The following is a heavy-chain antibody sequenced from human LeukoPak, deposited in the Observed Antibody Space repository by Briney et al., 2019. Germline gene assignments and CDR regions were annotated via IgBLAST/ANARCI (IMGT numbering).Heavy chain of an antibody. J-gene: IGHJ4*02. CDR2: IYYSGST. D-gene: IGHD3-10*01. CDR3: ARGVLWFGELSLGY. CDR1: GGSISSGDYY. Sequence: PSETLSLTCTVSGGSISSGDYYWSWIRQPPGKGLEWIGYIYYSGSTYYNPSLKSRVTISVDTSKNQFSLKLSSVTAADTAVYYCARGVLWFGELSLGYWGQGTLVTVSS. V-gene: IGHV4-30-4*02.